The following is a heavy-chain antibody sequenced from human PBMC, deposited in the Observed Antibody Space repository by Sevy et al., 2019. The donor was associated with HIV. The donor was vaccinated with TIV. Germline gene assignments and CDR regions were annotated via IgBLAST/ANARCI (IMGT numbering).Heavy chain of an antibody. D-gene: IGHD1-7*01. J-gene: IGHJ4*02. Sequence: GGSLRLSCAASGFSFSTSGMNWVRQAPGKGLEWVSYIGGTTSTIYYADSVKGRFTISRDNARNSLYLQMNSLRDEDTAGYYCAVPKVTGTTTMFDYWGQGTLVTVSS. CDR3: AVPKVTGTTTMFDY. CDR1: GFSFSTSG. CDR2: IGGTTSTI. V-gene: IGHV3-48*02.